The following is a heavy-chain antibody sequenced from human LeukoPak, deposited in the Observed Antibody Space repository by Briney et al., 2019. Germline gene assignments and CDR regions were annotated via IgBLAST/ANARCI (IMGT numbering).Heavy chain of an antibody. D-gene: IGHD4-23*01. CDR2: INNDGSST. Sequence: GGSLILSCAASGYSSSNYWMHWVRQAPGKGLVWVSHINNDGSSTNYADSVKGRFTVSRDNARNTLYLQMNSLRAEDTAMYYCARDNGGIDYWGQGALVTVSS. CDR3: ARDNGGIDY. J-gene: IGHJ4*02. V-gene: IGHV3-74*01. CDR1: GYSSSNYW.